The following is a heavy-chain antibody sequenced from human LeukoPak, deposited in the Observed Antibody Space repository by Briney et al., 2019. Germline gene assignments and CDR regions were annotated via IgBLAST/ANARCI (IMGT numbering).Heavy chain of an antibody. V-gene: IGHV3-7*01. CDR1: GFTFSSYW. CDR3: ARDSRYGSGSYLAFDI. D-gene: IGHD3-10*01. CDR2: IKQDGSEK. Sequence: GGSLRLSCAASGFTFSSYWMSWVRQAPGKGLEWVANIKQDGSEKYYVDSVKGRFTISRDNAKNSLYLQMNSLRAEDTAVYYCARDSRYGSGSYLAFDIWGQGTTVTVSS. J-gene: IGHJ3*02.